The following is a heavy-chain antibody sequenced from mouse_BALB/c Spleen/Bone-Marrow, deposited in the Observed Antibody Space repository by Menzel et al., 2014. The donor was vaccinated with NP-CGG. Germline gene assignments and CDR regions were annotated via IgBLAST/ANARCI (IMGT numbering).Heavy chain of an antibody. J-gene: IGHJ2*01. Sequence: VQLQQPGAELAKPGASVKLSCTASGFNIKDTYMHWVKQRPEQSLEWIGRIDPANGNTKYDPKFQGKATITPDTTANKAYLQLSSLKSEDTAVYYCARYYYGSSFFDYWGQGTTLTVSS. V-gene: IGHV14-3*02. CDR1: GFNIKDTY. D-gene: IGHD1-1*01. CDR2: IDPANGNT. CDR3: ARYYYGSSFFDY.